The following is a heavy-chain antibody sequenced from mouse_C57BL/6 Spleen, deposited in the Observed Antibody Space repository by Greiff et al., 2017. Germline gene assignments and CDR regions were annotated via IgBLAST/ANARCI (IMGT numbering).Heavy chain of an antibody. CDR2: IYPGDGDT. CDR3: ARKDSSGWFAY. D-gene: IGHD3-2*02. Sequence: QVQLKESGAELVKPGASVKISCKASGYAFSSYWMNWVKQRPGKGLEWIGQIYPGDGDTTYNGKFKGKATLTADKSSSTAYMQLSSLTSEDSAVYFCARKDSSGWFAYWGQGTLVTVSA. V-gene: IGHV1-80*01. J-gene: IGHJ3*01. CDR1: GYAFSSYW.